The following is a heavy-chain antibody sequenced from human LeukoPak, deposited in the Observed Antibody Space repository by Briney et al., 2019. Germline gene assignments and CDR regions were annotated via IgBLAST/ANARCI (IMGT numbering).Heavy chain of an antibody. D-gene: IGHD3-22*01. J-gene: IGHJ1*01. CDR1: GFTFGSYG. CDR3: AIMHGYYDGSGYWVQ. Sequence: GGFLRLSCAASGFTFGSYGMSWVRQAPGKGLEWVSFITPNADRTSYADSVEGRFTISRDNPRNTLYMQMNSLRDEDTALYYCAIMHGYYDGSGYWVQWGQGTLVTVSS. CDR2: ITPNADRT. V-gene: IGHV3-23*01.